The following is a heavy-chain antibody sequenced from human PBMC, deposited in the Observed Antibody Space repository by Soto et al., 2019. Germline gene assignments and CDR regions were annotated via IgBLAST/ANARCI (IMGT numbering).Heavy chain of an antibody. CDR1: GFTFSSYA. Sequence: QVQLVESGGGVVQPGRSLRLSCAASGFTFSSYAMHWVRQAPGKGLEWVAVISYDGSNKYYADSVKGRFTISRDNSKNTLYLQMNSLRAEDTAVYYCARDQSGGPKWLVIISWYFDLWGRGTLVTVSS. V-gene: IGHV3-30-3*01. D-gene: IGHD6-19*01. J-gene: IGHJ2*01. CDR2: ISYDGSNK. CDR3: ARDQSGGPKWLVIISWYFDL.